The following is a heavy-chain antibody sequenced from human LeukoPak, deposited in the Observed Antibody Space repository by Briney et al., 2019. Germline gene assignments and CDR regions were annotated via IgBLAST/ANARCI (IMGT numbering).Heavy chain of an antibody. J-gene: IGHJ4*02. CDR2: MSGSGSST. Sequence: GGSLRLSCAASGFTFKTYVMNWVRQVPGKGPEWVSSMSGSGSSTDYADSVKGRFTISRDNSKNTLYLQMNSLKTEDTAVYYCTTEDPLMVGATSVTDYWGQGTLVTVSS. V-gene: IGHV3-23*01. CDR1: GFTFKTYV. CDR3: TTEDPLMVGATSVTDY. D-gene: IGHD1-26*01.